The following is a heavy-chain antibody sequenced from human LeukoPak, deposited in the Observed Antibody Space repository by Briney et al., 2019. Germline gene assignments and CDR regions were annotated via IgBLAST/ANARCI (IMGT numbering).Heavy chain of an antibody. CDR3: ARDRRAAMASGYYGMDV. D-gene: IGHD5-18*01. V-gene: IGHV3-30-3*01. J-gene: IGHJ6*02. CDR1: GFTFSSYA. Sequence: GGSLRLSCAASGFTFSSYAMHWVRQAPGKGLEWVAVISYDGSNKYYADSVKGRFTISRDNSKNTLYLQMNSLRAEDTAVYYCARDRRAAMASGYYGMDVWGQGTTVTVSS. CDR2: ISYDGSNK.